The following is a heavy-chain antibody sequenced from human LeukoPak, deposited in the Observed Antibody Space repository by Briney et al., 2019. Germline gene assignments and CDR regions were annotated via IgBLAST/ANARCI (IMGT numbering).Heavy chain of an antibody. CDR1: GYTFTNND. V-gene: IGHV1-8*02. D-gene: IGHD7-27*01. CDR3: ARGPPGEDHYYLDV. Sequence: GASVKVSCKAYGYTFTNNDINWIRQATGQGLEWMGWINPNSGNRGHTQKFQGGVTLTMNTSTSTAYMDLTSLTSEDTAVYYCARGPPGEDHYYLDVWAKGTTVTVSS. CDR2: INPNSGNR. J-gene: IGHJ6*03.